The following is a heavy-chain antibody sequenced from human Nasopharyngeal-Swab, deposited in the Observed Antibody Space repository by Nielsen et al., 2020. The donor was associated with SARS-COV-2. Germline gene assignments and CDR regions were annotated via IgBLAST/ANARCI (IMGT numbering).Heavy chain of an antibody. CDR3: TRAGSFRHDY. Sequence: GGSLRPSCAASGFTFSSYWMYWVRQAPGKGLVWVSRINEDGSSTSYADSLKGRFTISRDNAKNTLYLQMNSLSAEDTAVYYCTRAGSFRHDYWGQGTLVTVSS. D-gene: IGHD6-13*01. V-gene: IGHV3-74*01. J-gene: IGHJ4*02. CDR1: GFTFSSYW. CDR2: INEDGSST.